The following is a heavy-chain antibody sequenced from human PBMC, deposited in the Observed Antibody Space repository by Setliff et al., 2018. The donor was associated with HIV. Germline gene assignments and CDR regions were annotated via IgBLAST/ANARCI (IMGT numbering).Heavy chain of an antibody. J-gene: IGHJ3*02. D-gene: IGHD3-22*01. CDR3: ARPNYYDSGGYPDGFDI. CDR1: GGSISSSNW. Sequence: SETLSLTCAVSGGSISSSNWWTWVRQPPGKGLEWIGEIYQSGSTNYNPSLKSRVTISVDKSKKQFSLKLSSVTAADTAVYYCARPNYYDSGGYPDGFDIWGQGTMVT. CDR2: IYQSGST. V-gene: IGHV4-4*02.